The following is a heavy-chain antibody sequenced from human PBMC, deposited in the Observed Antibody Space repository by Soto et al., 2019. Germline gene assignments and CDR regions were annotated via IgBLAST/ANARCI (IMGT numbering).Heavy chain of an antibody. V-gene: IGHV3-15*01. CDR3: TTGEYGGPH. Sequence: GGSLKLSCAASGFTCGNAWMCWVRQSSGKRLEWVRRIKSKIDGGTTDYAATVEGRFTISRDDSKNTLYLQMNSLKTEDTAVYYCTTGEYGGPHWGQGT. D-gene: IGHD2-2*01. CDR2: IKSKIDGGTT. J-gene: IGHJ4*02. CDR1: GFTCGNAW.